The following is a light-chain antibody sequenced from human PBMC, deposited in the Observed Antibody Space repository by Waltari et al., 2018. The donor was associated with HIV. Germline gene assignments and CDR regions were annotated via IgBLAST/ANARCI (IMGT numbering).Light chain of an antibody. V-gene: IGLV1-51*01. CDR1: SSDIGNNY. CDR3: GTWDSCLSVVV. CDR2: DNT. Sequence: QSVLTQPRSVSAAPGQTVTISCSGSSSDIGNNYVSWYQQVPGTAPKLLIYDNTERPSGIPDRFSGSKSGTSATLGITGLQTGDEADYYCGTWDSCLSVVVFGGGTKLTVL. J-gene: IGLJ2*01.